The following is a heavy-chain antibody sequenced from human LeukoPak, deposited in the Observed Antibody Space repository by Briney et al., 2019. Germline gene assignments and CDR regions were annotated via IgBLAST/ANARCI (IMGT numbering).Heavy chain of an antibody. V-gene: IGHV3-23*01. CDR1: GFTFSSFA. Sequence: PGGSLRLSCAASGFTFSSFAMTWVRQAPGKGLEWVSSITCSHGPTYNTDSVKGRFTLSRDNSQNTLYLQMNSLRAEDTAVYYCTKDPNGAYVGAFDPWGQGTLVTVSS. D-gene: IGHD4-17*01. CDR2: ITCSHGPT. CDR3: TKDPNGAYVGAFDP. J-gene: IGHJ5*02.